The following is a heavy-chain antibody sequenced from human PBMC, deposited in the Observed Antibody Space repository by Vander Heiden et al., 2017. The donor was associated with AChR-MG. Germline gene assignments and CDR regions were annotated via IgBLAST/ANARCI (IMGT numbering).Heavy chain of an antibody. CDR3: ARVYYDFWSWGSSWFDP. J-gene: IGHJ5*02. V-gene: IGHV3-7*01. D-gene: IGHD3-3*01. CDR2: IKQDGSEK. Sequence: EVQLVESGGGLVQHGGSLRLSCAASGVTLSSYGMSWVRQAPGKGLEWVANIKQDGSEKYYVDSVKGRFTISRDNAKNSLYLQMNSLRAEDTAVYYCARVYYDFWSWGSSWFDPWGQGTLVTVSS. CDR1: GVTLSSYG.